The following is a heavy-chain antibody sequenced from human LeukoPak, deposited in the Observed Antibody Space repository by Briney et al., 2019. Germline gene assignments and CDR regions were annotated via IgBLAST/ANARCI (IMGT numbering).Heavy chain of an antibody. V-gene: IGHV4-61*02. CDR1: GGSISSGSYY. D-gene: IGHD6-13*01. J-gene: IGHJ5*02. CDR2: IYTSGST. CDR3: ARDWVVSRIAAAATWWFDP. Sequence: PSQTLSLTCTVSGGSISSGSYYWSWIRQPAGKGLEWIGRIYTSGSTNYNPSLKSRVTISVDTSKNQFSLKLSSVTAADTAVYYCARDWVVSRIAAAATWWFDPWGQGTLVTVSS.